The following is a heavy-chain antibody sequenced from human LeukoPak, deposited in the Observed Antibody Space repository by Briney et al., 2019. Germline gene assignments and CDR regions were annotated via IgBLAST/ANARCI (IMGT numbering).Heavy chain of an antibody. CDR2: ISVSGSRT. D-gene: IGHD3-22*01. CDR1: GFPFSYFS. Sequence: GGSLRLSCAASGFPFSYFSLNWVRQDPGKWLEWVSYISVSGSRTTYADSVQGRFTISRNDAQNSLYLQMNSLRDEDTAVYYCARDSGHHYDQLDCWGQGTLVTVSS. J-gene: IGHJ4*02. CDR3: ARDSGHHYDQLDC. V-gene: IGHV3-48*02.